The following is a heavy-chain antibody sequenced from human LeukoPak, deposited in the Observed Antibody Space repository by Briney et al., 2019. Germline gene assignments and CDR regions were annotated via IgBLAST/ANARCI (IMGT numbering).Heavy chain of an antibody. V-gene: IGHV3-48*03. D-gene: IGHD6-19*01. CDR3: ARALAVAGADY. J-gene: IGHJ4*02. CDR1: GFTFRSFY. CDR2: ISSSGSTI. Sequence: PGGSLRLSCAASGFTFRSFYMNWVRQAPGKGLEWVSYISSSGSTIYYADSVKGRFTISRDNAKNSLYLQMNSLRAEDTAVYYCARALAVAGADYWGQGTLVTVSS.